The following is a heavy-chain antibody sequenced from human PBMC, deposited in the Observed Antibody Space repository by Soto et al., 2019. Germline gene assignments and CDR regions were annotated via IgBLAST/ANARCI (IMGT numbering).Heavy chain of an antibody. Sequence: QLQLQESGPGLVKPSETLSLSCTVSGGSISNRNYYWAWIRQSPGKGLEWIGNIYYSGSTNYNPSLKSRVTISVDTSKNQFSLKLTSVTAADTAVYYCARLDYHDSSGYCAYWGQGTRVTVSS. CDR1: GGSISNRNYY. CDR2: IYYSGST. CDR3: ARLDYHDSSGYCAY. D-gene: IGHD3-22*01. V-gene: IGHV4-39*01. J-gene: IGHJ4*02.